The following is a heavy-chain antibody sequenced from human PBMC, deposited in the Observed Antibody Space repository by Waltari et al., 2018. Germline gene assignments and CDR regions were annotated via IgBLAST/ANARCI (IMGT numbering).Heavy chain of an antibody. V-gene: IGHV4-61*02. CDR3: ARARQLATLDY. Sequence: QVQLQESGPGLVKPSQTLSLTCTVSGGSISSGSYYWSWIRQPAGKGLEWIGRIYTSGSTNYNPSLKSRVTISVDTSKNQFSLKLSSVTAADTAVYYCARARQLATLDYWGQGTLVTVSS. J-gene: IGHJ4*02. D-gene: IGHD6-13*01. CDR2: IYTSGST. CDR1: GGSISSGSYY.